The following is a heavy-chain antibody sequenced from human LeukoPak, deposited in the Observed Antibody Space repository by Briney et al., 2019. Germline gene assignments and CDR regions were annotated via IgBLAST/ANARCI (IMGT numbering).Heavy chain of an antibody. J-gene: IGHJ1*01. CDR1: GGSISSYY. CDR3: AISTFEYFQH. CDR2: IYYSGST. Sequence: SETLSLTCTVSGGSISSYYWSWIRQPPGKGLEWIGYIYYSGSTNYNPSLKSRVTISVDTSKNQFSLRLSSVTAADTAVYYCAISTFEYFQHWGQGTLVTVSS. V-gene: IGHV4-59*01.